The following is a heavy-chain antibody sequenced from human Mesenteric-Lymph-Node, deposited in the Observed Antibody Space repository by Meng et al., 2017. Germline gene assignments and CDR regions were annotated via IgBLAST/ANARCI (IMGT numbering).Heavy chain of an antibody. J-gene: IGHJ6*02. Sequence: GESLKISCAASGFTFSSYSMNWVRQAPGKGLEWVSSISSSSSYIYYADSVKGRFTISRDNAKNSLYLQMNSLRAEDTAVYYCARDQAWWLRWELDVWGQGTTVTVSS. CDR2: ISSSSSYI. V-gene: IGHV3-21*01. CDR1: GFTFSSYS. CDR3: ARDQAWWLRWELDV. D-gene: IGHD5-12*01.